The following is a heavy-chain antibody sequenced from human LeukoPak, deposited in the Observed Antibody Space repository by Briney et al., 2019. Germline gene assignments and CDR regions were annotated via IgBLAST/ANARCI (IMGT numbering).Heavy chain of an antibody. V-gene: IGHV3-48*03. D-gene: IGHD5-24*01. Sequence: GGSLRLSCEASIFNFNTFEMSWVRQAPGKGLEWIAYIGSSGSSIYYADFVKGRFTISRDNAKNSLYVEMESLRVEDTAVYFCASMRWLQFFHWGQVSLVTVSS. CDR1: IFNFNTFE. CDR2: IGSSGSSI. CDR3: ASMRWLQFFH. J-gene: IGHJ4*02.